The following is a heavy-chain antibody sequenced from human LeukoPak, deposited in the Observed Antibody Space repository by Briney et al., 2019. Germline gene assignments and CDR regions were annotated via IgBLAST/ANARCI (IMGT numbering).Heavy chain of an antibody. Sequence: ASVKVSCKASGYTFTSYYMHWVRQAPGQGLEWMGWINPNSGGTNYAQKFQGRVTMTRDTSISTAHMELSRLRSDDTAVYYCARDHRYGDAFDIWGQGTMVTVSS. D-gene: IGHD3-16*02. V-gene: IGHV1-2*02. CDR1: GYTFTSYY. CDR2: INPNSGGT. CDR3: ARDHRYGDAFDI. J-gene: IGHJ3*02.